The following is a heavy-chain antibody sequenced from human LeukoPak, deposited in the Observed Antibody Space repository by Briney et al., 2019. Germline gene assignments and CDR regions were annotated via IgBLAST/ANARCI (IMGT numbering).Heavy chain of an antibody. Sequence: PGGSLRLSCAASGFTFSHYGMHWVREAPGKGLEGVAVISDDGSNKYYADSVKGRFTISRDSSKNTLYLQMNSLRAEDTAVYYCASKDPYDSRGYLLDYWGQGTLVTVSS. CDR3: ASKDPYDSRGYLLDY. D-gene: IGHD3-22*01. J-gene: IGHJ4*02. CDR1: GFTFSHYG. V-gene: IGHV3-30*03. CDR2: ISDDGSNK.